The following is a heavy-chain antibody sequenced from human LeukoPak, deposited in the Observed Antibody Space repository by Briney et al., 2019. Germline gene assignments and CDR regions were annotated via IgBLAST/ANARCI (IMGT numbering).Heavy chain of an antibody. D-gene: IGHD2-2*01. CDR2: IKSKTDGGTT. CDR1: GFTFSSYS. J-gene: IGHJ6*02. CDR3: TTDSLNCSSTSCPRGYYYYYGMDV. Sequence: GGSLRLSCAASGFTFSSYSMNWVRQAPGKGLEWVGRIKSKTDGGTTDYAAPVKGRFTISRDDSKNTLYLQMNSLKTEDTAVYYCTTDSLNCSSTSCPRGYYYYYGMDVWGQGTTVTVSS. V-gene: IGHV3-15*01.